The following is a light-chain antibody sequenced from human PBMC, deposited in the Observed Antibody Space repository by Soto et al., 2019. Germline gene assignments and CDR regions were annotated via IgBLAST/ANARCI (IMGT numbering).Light chain of an antibody. CDR3: QHSYSTPRT. Sequence: DIQMTQSPSSLSASVGDRVTITCRASQSIRSYLNWYQQKPGKAPKLLIYATFSLQSGVPSRFSGSGSGTDFTLTICSLQPEDFATYYCQHSYSTPRTFGQGTKVEIK. J-gene: IGKJ1*01. CDR2: ATF. V-gene: IGKV1-39*01. CDR1: QSIRSY.